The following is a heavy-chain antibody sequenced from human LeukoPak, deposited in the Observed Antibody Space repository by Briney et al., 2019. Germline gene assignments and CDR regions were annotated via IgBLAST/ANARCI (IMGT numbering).Heavy chain of an antibody. D-gene: IGHD6-13*01. J-gene: IGHJ4*02. CDR3: AKARSDTCTWYAGSH. CDR2: IKFDGNEK. CDR1: GFSFSRYW. Sequence: GGSLRISCTASGFSFSRYWLSWVRQAPGKGLEWVANIKFDGNEKYYVDSVKGRFTISRDNAKNSLYLQMNSLRAEDTAIYYCAKARSDTCTWYAGSHWGQGTLVTVSS. V-gene: IGHV3-7*01.